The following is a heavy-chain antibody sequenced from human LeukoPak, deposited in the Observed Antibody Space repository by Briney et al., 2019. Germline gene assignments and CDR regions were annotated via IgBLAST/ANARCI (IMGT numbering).Heavy chain of an antibody. D-gene: IGHD6-19*01. J-gene: IGHJ4*02. CDR1: GFTFNGYW. CDR2: IKQDGSEK. V-gene: IGHV3-7*01. CDR3: ARDIAVAEEFDY. Sequence: GGSLRLSCAASGFTFNGYWMSWVRQAPGQGLEWVANIKQDGSEKYYVDSVKGRFTISRDNAKNSLYLQMNSLRAEDTAVYYCARDIAVAEEFDYWGQGALVTVSS.